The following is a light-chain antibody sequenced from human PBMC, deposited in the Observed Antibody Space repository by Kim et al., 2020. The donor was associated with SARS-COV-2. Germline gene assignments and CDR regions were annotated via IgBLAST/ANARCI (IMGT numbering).Light chain of an antibody. CDR3: CSYAGPDTFYV. J-gene: IGLJ1*01. V-gene: IGLV2-23*02. Sequence: QSITLSCTGTSSDVGSYKLVSWYQQHPGKAPKLFISEVNKRPSGVSNRFSGSKSGNTASLTISGLQAEDEADYYCCSYAGPDTFYVFGSGTKVTVL. CDR2: EVN. CDR1: SSDVGSYKL.